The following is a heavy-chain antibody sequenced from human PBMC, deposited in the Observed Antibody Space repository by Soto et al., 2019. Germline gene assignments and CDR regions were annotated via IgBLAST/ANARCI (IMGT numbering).Heavy chain of an antibody. J-gene: IGHJ4*02. Sequence: GGSLRLSCAASGFTFSSYAMHWVRQAPGKGLEWVAVISYDGSNKYYADSVKGRFTISRDNSKNTLYLQMNSLRAEDTAVYYCARDQDSSWLFRGLFDYWGQGTLVTVSS. D-gene: IGHD6-13*01. CDR1: GFTFSSYA. CDR3: ARDQDSSWLFRGLFDY. V-gene: IGHV3-30-3*01. CDR2: ISYDGSNK.